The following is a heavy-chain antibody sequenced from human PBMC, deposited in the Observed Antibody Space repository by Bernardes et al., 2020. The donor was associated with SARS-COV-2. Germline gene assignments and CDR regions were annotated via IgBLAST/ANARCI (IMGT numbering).Heavy chain of an antibody. J-gene: IGHJ3*01. CDR1: GFTFSSYG. CDR2: ISYDGNNN. V-gene: IGHV3-30*18. CDR3: AKDHRALRAFDV. Sequence: GGSLRLSCAASGFTFSSYGMHWVRQAPGKGLAWVAVISYDGNNNYYADSVKGRFTISRDNSKNTLYLQMNSLRAEDTAVFYCAKDHRALRAFDVWGQGTTVTVSS.